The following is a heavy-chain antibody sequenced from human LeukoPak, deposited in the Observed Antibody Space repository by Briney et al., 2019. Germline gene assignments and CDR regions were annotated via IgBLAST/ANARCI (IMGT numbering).Heavy chain of an antibody. V-gene: IGHV3-30-3*01. CDR3: AKALGELPGY. Sequence: GRSLRLSCAASGFTFSSYAMHWVRQAPGKGLEWVAVISYDGSNKYYADSVKGRFTISRDNSKNTLYLQMNSLRAEDTAVYYCAKALGELPGYWGQGTLVTVSS. CDR2: ISYDGSNK. J-gene: IGHJ4*02. D-gene: IGHD1-26*01. CDR1: GFTFSSYA.